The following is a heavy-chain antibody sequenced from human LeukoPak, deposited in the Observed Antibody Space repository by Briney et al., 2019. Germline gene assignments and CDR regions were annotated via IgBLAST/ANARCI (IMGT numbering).Heavy chain of an antibody. CDR3: ARGYYDSSEYYFDY. Sequence: SETLSLTCAVSGGSISSGGYSWSWIRQPPGKGLEWIGYIYHSGSTYYNPSLKSRVTISVDRSKNQFSLKLSSVTAADTAVYYCARGYYDSSEYYFDYWGQGTLVTVSS. CDR2: IYHSGST. V-gene: IGHV4-30-2*01. J-gene: IGHJ4*02. CDR1: GGSISSGGYS. D-gene: IGHD3-22*01.